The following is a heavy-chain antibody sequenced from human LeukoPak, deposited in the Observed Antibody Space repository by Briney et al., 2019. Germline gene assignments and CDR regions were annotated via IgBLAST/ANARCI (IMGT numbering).Heavy chain of an antibody. CDR3: ARRAGAYSHPYDY. D-gene: IGHD4/OR15-4a*01. J-gene: IGHJ4*02. Sequence: ASVKVSCKASGYTFTSYYMHWVRQAPGQGPEWMGIINPRGGSTDYAQKFQDRVTMTSDTSTSTVYMELNSLRAEDTAVYCCARRAGAYSHPYDYWGQGTLVTVSS. CDR2: INPRGGST. V-gene: IGHV1-46*01. CDR1: GYTFTSYY.